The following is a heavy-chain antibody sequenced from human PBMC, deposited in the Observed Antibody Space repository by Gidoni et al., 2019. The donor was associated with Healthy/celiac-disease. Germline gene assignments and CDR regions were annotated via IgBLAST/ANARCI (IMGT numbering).Heavy chain of an antibody. V-gene: IGHV3-21*01. D-gene: IGHD2-15*01. CDR1: GFTFSSYS. Sequence: EVQLVESGGGLVKPGGAMRLSCAASGFTFSSYSMNWVRQAPGKGLEWVSSIRRSSSYIYYADSVKGRFTIPRDNAKNSLYLQMNSLRAEDTAVYYCARVHCSGGSCYSQVGWFDPWGQGTLVTVSS. J-gene: IGHJ5*02. CDR3: ARVHCSGGSCYSQVGWFDP. CDR2: IRRSSSYI.